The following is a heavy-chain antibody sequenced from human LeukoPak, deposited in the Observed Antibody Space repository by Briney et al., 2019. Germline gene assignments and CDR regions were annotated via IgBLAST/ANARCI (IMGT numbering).Heavy chain of an antibody. CDR3: ARDQLFPVDP. V-gene: IGHV1-69*04. Sequence: ASAKVSCKASGGTFSSYTISWVRQAPGQGLEWMGRIIPILGIANYAQKFQGRVTITADKSTSTAYMELSSLRSEDAAVYYCARDQLFPVDPWGQGTLVTVSS. CDR2: IIPILGIA. CDR1: GGTFSSYT. D-gene: IGHD3-10*01. J-gene: IGHJ5*02.